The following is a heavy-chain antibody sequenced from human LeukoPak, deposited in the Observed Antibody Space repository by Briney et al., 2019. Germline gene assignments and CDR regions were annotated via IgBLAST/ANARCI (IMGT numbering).Heavy chain of an antibody. CDR2: IYYSGRA. CDR3: ASKPKGYCTNGVCYSVFDY. J-gene: IGHJ4*02. Sequence: PSETLSLTCTVSGASISSTSDYWGWIRQPPGKGLEWIGTIYYSGRAYHNPSLKSRITISVDTSENQFSLKLSSVTAADTAVYYCASKPKGYCTNGVCYSVFDYWGQGTLVTVSS. CDR1: GASISSTSDY. V-gene: IGHV4-39*01. D-gene: IGHD2-8*01.